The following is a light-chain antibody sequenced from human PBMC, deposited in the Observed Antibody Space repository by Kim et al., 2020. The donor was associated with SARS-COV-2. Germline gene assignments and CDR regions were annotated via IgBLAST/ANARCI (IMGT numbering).Light chain of an antibody. V-gene: IGLV6-57*02. CDR3: QSYDSSNWV. Sequence: NFMLTQPHSVSESPGKTVTISCTGSGGSIASNYVQWYQQRPGSAPTTVIYEDNQRPSGVPDRFSGSIDSSSNSASLTISGLKTEDEADYYCQSYDSSNWVFGGGTQLTVL. CDR2: EDN. J-gene: IGLJ3*02. CDR1: GGSIASNY.